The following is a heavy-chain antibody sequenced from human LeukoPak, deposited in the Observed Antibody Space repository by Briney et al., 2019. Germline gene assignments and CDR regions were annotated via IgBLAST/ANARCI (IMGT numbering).Heavy chain of an antibody. V-gene: IGHV3-21*01. CDR2: ISSSSSYI. CDR1: GFTFSSYI. CDR3: ARDRYSSGWFLFDY. Sequence: KPGGSLRLSSAASGFTFSSYIMNWVRQAPGKGLEWVSSISSSSSYIYYADSVKGRFTISRDNAKNSLYLQMNSLIAEDTAVYYCARDRYSSGWFLFDYWGQGTLVTVSS. J-gene: IGHJ4*02. D-gene: IGHD6-19*01.